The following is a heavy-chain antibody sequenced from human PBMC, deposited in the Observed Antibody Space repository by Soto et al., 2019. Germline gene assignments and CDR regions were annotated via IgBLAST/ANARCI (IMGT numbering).Heavy chain of an antibody. CDR1: GGTFSSYA. CDR3: GLNIVRGVSGYYGMDV. D-gene: IGHD3-10*01. Sequence: GASVKVSCKASGGTFSSYAISWVRQAPGQGLEWMGGIIPIFGTANYAQKFQGRVTITADESTSTAYMELSSLRSEDTAVYYCGLNIVRGVSGYYGMDVWGQGTTVTVSS. V-gene: IGHV1-69*13. CDR2: IIPIFGTA. J-gene: IGHJ6*02.